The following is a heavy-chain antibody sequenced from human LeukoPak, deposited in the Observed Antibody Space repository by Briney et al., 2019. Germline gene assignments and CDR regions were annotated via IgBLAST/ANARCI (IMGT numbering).Heavy chain of an antibody. Sequence: GGSLRLSCAASGFTFSGYAMSWVRQAPGRGLEWVSVISGSGGATDYADSVKGRFTIYRDNSRTTLYRQMNSLRADDTAVYTCAKDRSYYDGSGYPLDYWGQGTLVTVSS. J-gene: IGHJ4*02. CDR3: AKDRSYYDGSGYPLDY. V-gene: IGHV3-23*01. CDR2: ISGSGGAT. CDR1: GFTFSGYA. D-gene: IGHD3-22*01.